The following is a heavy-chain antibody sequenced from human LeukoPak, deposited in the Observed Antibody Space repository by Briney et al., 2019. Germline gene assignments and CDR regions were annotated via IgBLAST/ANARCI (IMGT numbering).Heavy chain of an antibody. CDR3: ASGDSRLDP. CDR1: GGSISSYY. V-gene: IGHV4-59*01. D-gene: IGHD3-22*01. J-gene: IGHJ5*02. CDR2: IYYSGST. Sequence: SETLSLTCTVSGGSISSYYWSWIRQPPGKGLEWIGYIYYSGSTNYNPSLKCRVTISVDTSKNQFSLKLSSVTAADTAVYYCASGDSRLDPWGQGTLVTVSS.